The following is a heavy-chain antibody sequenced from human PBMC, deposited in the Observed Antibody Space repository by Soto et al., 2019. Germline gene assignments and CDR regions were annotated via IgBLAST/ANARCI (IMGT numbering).Heavy chain of an antibody. V-gene: IGHV1-18*01. CDR2: ISAYNGNT. D-gene: IGHD6-13*01. J-gene: IGHJ4*02. Sequence: QVQLVQSGAEVKKPGASVKVSCKASGYTFTSYGITWVRQAPGQGLEWMGWISAYNGNTNYAQKLQGRVTMTTYTPPGTAYMEVRSLRSDDTAVYYCARTDSRPQDFDYWGQGTLVTVSS. CDR1: GYTFTSYG. CDR3: ARTDSRPQDFDY.